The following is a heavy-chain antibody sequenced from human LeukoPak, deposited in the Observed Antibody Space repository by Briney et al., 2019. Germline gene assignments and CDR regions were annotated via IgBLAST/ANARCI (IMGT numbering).Heavy chain of an antibody. CDR2: IGLAGDT. V-gene: IGHV3-13*01. Sequence: GGSLRLSCAASGFTLSTYNMHWVRQATGKGLEWVSAIGLAGDTYYSGSVKGRFTISRENAKNSLYLQMNSMRAGDTAVYYCARVRISAWILDYWGQGALVTVSS. D-gene: IGHD6-19*01. CDR3: ARVRISAWILDY. J-gene: IGHJ4*02. CDR1: GFTLSTYN.